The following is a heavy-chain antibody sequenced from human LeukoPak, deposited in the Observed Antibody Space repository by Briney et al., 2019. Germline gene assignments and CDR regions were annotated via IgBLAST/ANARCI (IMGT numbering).Heavy chain of an antibody. D-gene: IGHD1-26*01. CDR2: IYYSGNT. V-gene: IGHV4-59*01. CDR1: GDSITTSY. CDR3: ANAREPPYRGIYYYFES. Sequence: SETLSLTCTVSGDSITTSYWSWIWQRPGKGLEWIGYIYYSGNTNYNPSLRSRVTISVDTSKSQFSLHLTSVTAADTAVYYCANAREPPYRGIYYYFESWGQGTLVTVSS. J-gene: IGHJ4*02.